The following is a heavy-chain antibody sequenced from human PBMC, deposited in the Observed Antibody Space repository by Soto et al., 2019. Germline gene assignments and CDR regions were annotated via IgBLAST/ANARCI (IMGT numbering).Heavy chain of an antibody. V-gene: IGHV1-24*01. CDR3: ATAVGLMGTKTAFDV. J-gene: IGHJ3*01. CDR2: MDADSDQT. Sequence: ASVKVSCKXSGYSLSELAVQWVRQAPGKGLEWMGGMDADSDQTVYAQRFQGRLIMTEDTSTDTTYIELTNLRSEDTAVYFCATAVGLMGTKTAFDVWGQGTKVTVSS. CDR1: GYSLSELA. D-gene: IGHD1-26*01.